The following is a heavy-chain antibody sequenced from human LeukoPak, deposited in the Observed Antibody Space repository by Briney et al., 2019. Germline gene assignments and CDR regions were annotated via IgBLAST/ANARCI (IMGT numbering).Heavy chain of an antibody. CDR2: INSDGSST. CDR1: GFTFSSYW. CDR3: AREFGYSYGYESFFGIAAAGTGAFDI. J-gene: IGHJ3*02. V-gene: IGHV3-74*01. Sequence: GGSLRLSCAASGFTFSSYWMHWVRQAPGKGLVWVSRINSDGSSTSYADSVKGRFTISRDNAKNTMYLQMNSLRAEDTAVYYCAREFGYSYGYESFFGIAAAGTGAFDIWGQGTMVTVSS. D-gene: IGHD6-13*01.